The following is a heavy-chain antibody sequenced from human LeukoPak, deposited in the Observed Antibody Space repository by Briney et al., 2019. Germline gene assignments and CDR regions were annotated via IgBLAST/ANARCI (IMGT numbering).Heavy chain of an antibody. CDR1: GYMITDYY. CDR2: INPTTGGT. J-gene: IGHJ4*02. Sequence: ASVKVSCKASGYMITDYYIHWVRQAPGQGLEWMGWINPTTGGTNYAQKFQGRISVTRDTSISTTYLDVTGLRPDDTAVFYCARDPRWLQTSRFSFAYWGQGTLVTVSS. V-gene: IGHV1-2*02. CDR3: ARDPRWLQTSRFSFAY. D-gene: IGHD5-24*01.